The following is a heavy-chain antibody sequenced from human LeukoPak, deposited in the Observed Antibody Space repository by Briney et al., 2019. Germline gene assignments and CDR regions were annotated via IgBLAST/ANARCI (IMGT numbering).Heavy chain of an antibody. J-gene: IGHJ4*02. D-gene: IGHD3-3*01. CDR1: GFTFSSYA. CDR2: ISGSGGST. CDR3: AKLITGFWSGYYPYHFDY. Sequence: GGSLRLSCAASGFTFSSYAMSWVRQAPGKGLEWVSAISGSGGSTYYADSVKGRFTISRDNSKNTLYLQMNSLRAEDTAVYYCAKLITGFWSGYYPYHFDYWGQGTLVTVSS. V-gene: IGHV3-23*01.